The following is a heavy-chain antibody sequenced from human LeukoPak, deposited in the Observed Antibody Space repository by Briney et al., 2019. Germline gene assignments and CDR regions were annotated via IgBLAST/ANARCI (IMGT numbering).Heavy chain of an antibody. J-gene: IGHJ4*02. CDR2: IYYSGST. CDR3: ARRRYSYGLDY. Sequence: PSETLSLTCTVSGGSISSSSYYWGWIRQPPGKGLERIGSIYYSGSTYYNPSLKSRVTISVDTSKNQFSLKLSSVTAADTAVYYCARRRYSYGLDYWGQGTLVTVSS. D-gene: IGHD5-18*01. CDR1: GGSISSSSYY. V-gene: IGHV4-39*07.